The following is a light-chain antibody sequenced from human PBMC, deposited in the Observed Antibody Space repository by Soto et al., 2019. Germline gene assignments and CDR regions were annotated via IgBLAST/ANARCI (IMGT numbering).Light chain of an antibody. CDR3: QSYDSSLSENVV. CDR2: GNT. CDR1: SSNIGAGYD. V-gene: IGLV1-40*01. Sequence: QPVLTQPPSVSGAPGQRVTISCTGSSSNIGAGYDVHWYQQFPGTAPKLLIYGNTNRPSGISDRFSGSKSGTSASLAITGLQAEDEADYYCQSYDSSLSENVVFGGGTQLTVL. J-gene: IGLJ2*01.